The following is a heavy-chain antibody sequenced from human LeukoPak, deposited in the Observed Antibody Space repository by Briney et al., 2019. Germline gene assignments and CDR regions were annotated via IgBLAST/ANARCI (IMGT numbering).Heavy chain of an antibody. Sequence: GGSLRLSCAASGFTFSSYSMSWVRQAPGKGLEWVSSISSSKTYIYYADSVKGRFTISRDNAKNSLYLQMNSLRAEDTAVYYCARGGSGWYVHPLIDYWGQGTLVTVSS. D-gene: IGHD6-19*01. CDR2: ISSSKTYI. V-gene: IGHV3-21*01. CDR3: ARGGSGWYVHPLIDY. CDR1: GFTFSSYS. J-gene: IGHJ4*02.